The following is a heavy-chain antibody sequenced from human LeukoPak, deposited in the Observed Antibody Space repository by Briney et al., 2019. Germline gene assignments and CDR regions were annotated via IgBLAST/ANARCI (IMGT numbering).Heavy chain of an antibody. D-gene: IGHD5-24*01. CDR3: AVRRDGYNTIDY. J-gene: IGHJ4*02. CDR1: GYTFTSYA. CDR2: IIPIFGTA. V-gene: IGHV1-69*13. Sequence: EASVKVSCTASGYTFTSYAMNWVRQAPGQGLEWMGGIIPIFGTANYAQKFQGRVTITADESTSTAYMELSSLRSEDTAVYYCAVRRDGYNTIDYWGQGTLVTVSS.